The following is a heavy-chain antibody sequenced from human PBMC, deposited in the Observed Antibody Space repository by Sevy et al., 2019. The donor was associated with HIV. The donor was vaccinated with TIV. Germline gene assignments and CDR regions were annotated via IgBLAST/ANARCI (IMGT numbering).Heavy chain of an antibody. CDR2: TYYRSKWWN. D-gene: IGHD3-10*01. CDR3: ARDGGANGDGRPSGTVFDY. V-gene: IGHV6-1*01. CDR1: GDGVSSRGTV. Sequence: SQTLSLTCAISGDGVSSRGTVWNWIRQSPSRGLEWLGRTYYRSKWWNNYALSVKSRISINPDTSKNQVSLHLNSVTPEDTAVYYCARDGGANGDGRPSGTVFDYWGQGTLVTVSS. J-gene: IGHJ4*02.